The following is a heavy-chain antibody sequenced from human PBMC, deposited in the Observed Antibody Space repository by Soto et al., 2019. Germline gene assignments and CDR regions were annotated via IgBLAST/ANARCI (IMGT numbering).Heavy chain of an antibody. V-gene: IGHV3-30-3*01. Sequence: QVQLVESGGGVVQPGMSLRLSCAASGFTFSRHSMHWVRQSPGKGLEWVAVISHVVTHQYYADSVKGRFTISRDNSKNTLYLQMNSLRAEDTAVYYCARDGADYFGMDVWGQGTTVTVSS. J-gene: IGHJ6*02. CDR1: GFTFSRHS. CDR2: ISHVVTHQ. CDR3: ARDGADYFGMDV. D-gene: IGHD1-26*01.